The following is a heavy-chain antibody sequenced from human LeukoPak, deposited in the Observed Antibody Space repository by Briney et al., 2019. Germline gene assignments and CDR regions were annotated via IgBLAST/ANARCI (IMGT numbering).Heavy chain of an antibody. V-gene: IGHV1-2*02. Sequence: GGSLRLSCEVSGYTFTGYYMHWVRQAPGQGLEWMGWINPNSGGTNYAQKFQGRVTMTRDTSISTAYMELSRLRSDDTAVYYCARESHTYYYDSSGYYGGYFDYWGQGTLVTVSS. D-gene: IGHD3-22*01. J-gene: IGHJ4*02. CDR1: GYTFTGYY. CDR2: INPNSGGT. CDR3: ARESHTYYYDSSGYYGGYFDY.